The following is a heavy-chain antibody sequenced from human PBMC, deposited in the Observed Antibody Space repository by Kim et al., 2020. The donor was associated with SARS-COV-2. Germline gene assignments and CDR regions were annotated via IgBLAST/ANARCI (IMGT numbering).Heavy chain of an antibody. CDR2: ISDGGGSI. J-gene: IGHJ4*02. D-gene: IGHD2-15*01. CDR1: GFTFSNYG. CDR3: GKCSGVNCVAYYFDS. Sequence: GGSLRLSCAASGFTFSNYGMSWVRRAPGKGLEWVSIISDGGGSIYYADSVKGRFTISRDNSKNTVYLQMNSLRGEDTAMYYCGKCSGVNCVAYYFDSWGQGTLVTVSS. V-gene: IGHV3-23*01.